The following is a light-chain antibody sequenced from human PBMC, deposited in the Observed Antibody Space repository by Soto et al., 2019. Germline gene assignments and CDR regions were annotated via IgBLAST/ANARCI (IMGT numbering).Light chain of an antibody. V-gene: IGKV1-5*01. Sequence: DIQMTQSPSTLSATPGDRVTITCRVSQSISSWLAWYQHKPGKAPKLLIYDASNLDSGAPSRFSGSGFGTDFTLTISSLQPDDFATYHCQQYESFFPLTFGGGTKVDIK. J-gene: IGKJ4*01. CDR2: DAS. CDR1: QSISSW. CDR3: QQYESFFPLT.